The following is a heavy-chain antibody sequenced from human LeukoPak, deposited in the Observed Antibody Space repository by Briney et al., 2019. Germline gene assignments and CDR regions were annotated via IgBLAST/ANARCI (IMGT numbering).Heavy chain of an antibody. Sequence: SETLSLTCTVSGGSFSSSSYYWGWIRQPPGKGLEWIGSIYYSGSTYYNPSLKSRVTISVDTSKNQFSLKLSSVTAADTAVYYCARAYSGYDYYWGQGTLVTVSS. CDR3: ARAYSGYDYY. J-gene: IGHJ4*02. CDR2: IYYSGST. D-gene: IGHD5-12*01. CDR1: GGSFSSSSYY. V-gene: IGHV4-39*01.